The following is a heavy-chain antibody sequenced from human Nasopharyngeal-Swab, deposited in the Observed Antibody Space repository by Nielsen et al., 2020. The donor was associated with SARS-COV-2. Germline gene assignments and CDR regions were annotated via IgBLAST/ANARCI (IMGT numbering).Heavy chain of an antibody. V-gene: IGHV1-8*01. CDR1: GYTFTSYD. CDR3: ARCSGGSCQFDY. Sequence: ASVKVSCKASGYTFTSYDINWVRQATGQGLEWMGWMNPNSGNTGYAQKFQGRVTMTRNTSISTAYMELSSLRSEDTAVYYCARCSGGSCQFDYWGQGTLVTVSS. J-gene: IGHJ4*02. CDR2: MNPNSGNT. D-gene: IGHD2-15*01.